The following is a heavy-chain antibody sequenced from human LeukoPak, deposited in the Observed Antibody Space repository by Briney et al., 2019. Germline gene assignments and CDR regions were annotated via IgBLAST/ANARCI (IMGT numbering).Heavy chain of an antibody. CDR2: IYHSGST. CDR3: ARFGGSSGGLDY. Sequence: SETLSLTCTVSGGSISSSNWWSWVRQPPGKGLEWIGEIYHSGSTNYNPSLKSRVTISVDKSKNQFSLKLSSVTAADTAVYYCARFGGSSGGLDYWGQGTLVTVSS. J-gene: IGHJ4*02. D-gene: IGHD3-16*01. V-gene: IGHV4-4*02. CDR1: GGSISSSNW.